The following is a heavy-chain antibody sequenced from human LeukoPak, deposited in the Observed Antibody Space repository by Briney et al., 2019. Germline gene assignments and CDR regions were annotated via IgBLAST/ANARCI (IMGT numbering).Heavy chain of an antibody. CDR2: ISGSGGST. V-gene: IGHV3-23*01. CDR3: AKDRSRSGWYIWYFDL. Sequence: GGSPRLSCAASGFTFSSYAMSWVRQAPGKGLEWVSAISGSGGSTYYADSVKGRFTISRDNSKNTLYLQMSSLRAEDTAVYYCAKDRSRSGWYIWYFDLWGRGTLVTVSS. CDR1: GFTFSSYA. D-gene: IGHD6-19*01. J-gene: IGHJ2*01.